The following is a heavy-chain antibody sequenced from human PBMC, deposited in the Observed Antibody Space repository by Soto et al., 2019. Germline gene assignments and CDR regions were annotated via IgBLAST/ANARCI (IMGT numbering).Heavy chain of an antibody. J-gene: IGHJ4*02. Sequence: VQLVESGGGLVQPGGSLRLYCAASGFTFSNYWMHWVRQAPGKGLVWLSRINTDGSDTFYADSVKGRFTISRDNPKKTLYLQMSSLRADDTAVYYCAKGRAVGTDWGQGTLVTVSS. CDR2: INTDGSDT. D-gene: IGHD2-21*02. V-gene: IGHV3-74*01. CDR3: AKGRAVGTD. CDR1: GFTFSNYW.